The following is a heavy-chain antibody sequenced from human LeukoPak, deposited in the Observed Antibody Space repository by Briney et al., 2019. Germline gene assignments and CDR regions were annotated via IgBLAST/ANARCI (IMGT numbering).Heavy chain of an antibody. Sequence: VASVKVSCKASGYTFTGYYMHWVRQAPGQGLEWMGWINPNSGGTNYAQKFQGRVTMTRDTSISTAYMELSRLRSDDTAVYYCAREDSDKSAGFTRGYWGQGTLVTVSS. CDR3: AREDSDKSAGFTRGY. J-gene: IGHJ4*02. V-gene: IGHV1-2*02. CDR1: GYTFTGYY. CDR2: INPNSGGT. D-gene: IGHD2-15*01.